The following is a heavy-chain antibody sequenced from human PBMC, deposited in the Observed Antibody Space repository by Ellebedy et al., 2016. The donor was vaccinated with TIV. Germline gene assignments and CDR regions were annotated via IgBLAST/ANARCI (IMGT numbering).Heavy chain of an antibody. V-gene: IGHV3-23*01. CDR1: GFTFSTSA. J-gene: IGHJ4*02. Sequence: GESLKISYAASGFTFSTSAMSWVRQAPGQGLEWVSGFGVSGDATYYADSVKGRFTISRDNSKNTLYLQMNSLRAEDTAKYYCARGRSGTYIHHAFDSWGQGTLVTVSS. D-gene: IGHD1-14*01. CDR2: FGVSGDAT. CDR3: ARGRSGTYIHHAFDS.